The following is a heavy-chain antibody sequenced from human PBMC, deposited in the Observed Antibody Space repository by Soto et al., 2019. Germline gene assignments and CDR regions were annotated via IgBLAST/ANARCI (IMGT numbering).Heavy chain of an antibody. CDR1: GYTFTSYY. Sequence: GASVKVSCKASGYTFTSYYMHWVRQAPGQGLEWMGIINPSGGSTSYAQKFQGRVTTTRDTSTSTVYMELSSLRSEDTAVYYCARYAGAYYDFWSGYSNYFDYWGQGTLVTVSS. CDR2: INPSGGST. J-gene: IGHJ4*02. CDR3: ARYAGAYYDFWSGYSNYFDY. D-gene: IGHD3-3*01. V-gene: IGHV1-46*01.